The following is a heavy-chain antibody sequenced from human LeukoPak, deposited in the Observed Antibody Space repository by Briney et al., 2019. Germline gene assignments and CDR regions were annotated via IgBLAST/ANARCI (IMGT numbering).Heavy chain of an antibody. J-gene: IGHJ4*02. CDR1: GYTFTSYA. Sequence: APVKVSCKASGYTFTSYAMHWVRQAPGQRLEWMGWINAGNGNTKYSQKFQGRVTITRDTSASTAYMELSSLRSEDTAVYCCARAESVVVVASYYFDYWGQGTLVTVSS. CDR2: INAGNGNT. CDR3: ARAESVVVVASYYFDY. D-gene: IGHD2-15*01. V-gene: IGHV1-3*01.